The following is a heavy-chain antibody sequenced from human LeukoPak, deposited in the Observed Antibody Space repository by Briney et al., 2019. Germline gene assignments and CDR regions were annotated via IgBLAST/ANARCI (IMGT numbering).Heavy chain of an antibody. CDR1: GFNFSDYY. CDR3: AREIHSTGYYYAGGYMDV. D-gene: IGHD3-22*01. J-gene: IGHJ6*03. Sequence: PGGSLRLSCAASGFNFSDYYMSWVRQAPGRGLEWISFFSSGDTNIKYADPVKGRFTISRDNAKNSLYLQMNSLRAEDTAVYFCAREIHSTGYYYAGGYMDVWGEGTTVTVSS. V-gene: IGHV3-11*04. CDR2: FSSGDTNI.